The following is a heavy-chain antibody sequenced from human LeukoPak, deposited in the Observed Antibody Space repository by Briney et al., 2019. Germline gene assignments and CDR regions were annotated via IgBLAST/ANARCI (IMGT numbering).Heavy chain of an antibody. V-gene: IGHV3-23*01. CDR3: AKDYTPKVGARDPFDY. CDR1: GFTFSSYA. J-gene: IGHJ4*02. CDR2: ISGSGGST. Sequence: PGGSLRLSCAASGFTFSSYAMSWVRHAPGKGLEWVSAISGSGGSTYYADSVKGRFTISRDNSKNTLYLQMNSLRAEDTAVYYCAKDYTPKVGARDPFDYWGQGTLVTVSS. D-gene: IGHD1-26*01.